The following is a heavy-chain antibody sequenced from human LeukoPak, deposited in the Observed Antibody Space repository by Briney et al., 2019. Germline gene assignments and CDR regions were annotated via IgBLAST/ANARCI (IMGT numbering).Heavy chain of an antibody. J-gene: IGHJ4*02. V-gene: IGHV3-23*01. CDR2: IVGSGVTT. Sequence: PGGSLRLSCVASGFTFSNYGMNWVRQAPGKGLEWVSGIVGSGVTTYYADSVKGRFTISRDNSKNTLYLQMNSLRAEDTAVYYCARWFYDSSGFDYWGQGTLVTVSS. D-gene: IGHD3-22*01. CDR1: GFTFSNYG. CDR3: ARWFYDSSGFDY.